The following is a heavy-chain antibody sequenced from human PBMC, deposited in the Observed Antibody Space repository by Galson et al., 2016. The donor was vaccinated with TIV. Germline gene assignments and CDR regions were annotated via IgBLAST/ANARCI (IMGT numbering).Heavy chain of an antibody. V-gene: IGHV3-30*01. D-gene: IGHD6-19*01. Sequence: SLRLSCAGSGITFSNYAMYWVRQAPGKGLEWVALISYNGNNRYYGDSVRGRFIISRDNSQNTMYLQMDSLTHEDTALYYCAKSPGSGGYARYGLDVWGQGTTVTVFS. CDR2: ISYNGNNR. CDR3: AKSPGSGGYARYGLDV. J-gene: IGHJ6*02. CDR1: GITFSNYA.